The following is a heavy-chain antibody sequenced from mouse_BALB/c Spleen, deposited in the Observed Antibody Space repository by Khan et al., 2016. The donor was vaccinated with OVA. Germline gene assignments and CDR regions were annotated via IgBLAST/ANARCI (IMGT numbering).Heavy chain of an antibody. Sequence: QIQLVQSGPELKKPGETVKISCKASGYTFTSYGMNWVKQAPGKGLKWMGWINTYTGEPTYADDFKGRFAFTLETSASTAYLQINNLKNEETATYFCARPPCLSYVIVYWGQGTSVTVSS. V-gene: IGHV9-3-1*01. J-gene: IGHJ4*01. CDR2: INTYTGEP. CDR3: ARPPCLSYVIVY. CDR1: GYTFTSYG.